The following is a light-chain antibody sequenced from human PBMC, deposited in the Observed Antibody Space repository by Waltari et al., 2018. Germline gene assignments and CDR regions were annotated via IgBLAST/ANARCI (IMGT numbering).Light chain of an antibody. CDR2: EVS. Sequence: QSALTQPASVSGSPGQSLTISCTGTNSDVGGYNYISWYQPHPGKAPKLMIYEVSNRPSGVSNRFSGSKSGNTASLTISGLQAEDEADYYCSSYTSSSTRVFGTGTKVTVL. J-gene: IGLJ1*01. CDR1: NSDVGGYNY. CDR3: SSYTSSSTRV. V-gene: IGLV2-14*01.